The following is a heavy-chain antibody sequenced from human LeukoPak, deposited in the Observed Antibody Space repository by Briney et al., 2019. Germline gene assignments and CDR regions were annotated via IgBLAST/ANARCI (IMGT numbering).Heavy chain of an antibody. CDR2: ITSSSSYM. Sequence: GGSLRLSCAASGFTFSDYNMNWVRQAPGKGLEWVSSITSSSSYMNYADSVKGRFTISRDNAGNSLYLQMNSLRAEDTAVYYCARGGSSSPVISVHWGQGTLVTVSS. J-gene: IGHJ4*02. V-gene: IGHV3-21*01. CDR3: ARGGSSSPVISVH. CDR1: GFTFSDYN. D-gene: IGHD6-6*01.